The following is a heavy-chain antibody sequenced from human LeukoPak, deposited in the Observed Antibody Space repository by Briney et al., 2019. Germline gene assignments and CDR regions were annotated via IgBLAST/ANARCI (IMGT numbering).Heavy chain of an antibody. CDR1: GGSISSSSYY. Sequence: PSETLSLTCTVSGGSISSSSYYWGWIRQPPGKGLEWIGSIYYSGSTYYNPSLKSRVTISVDTSKNQFSLKLSSVTAADTAVYYCARGVLMAYARGVYFDYWGQGTLVTVSS. CDR3: ARGVLMAYARGVYFDY. D-gene: IGHD2-8*01. J-gene: IGHJ4*02. CDR2: IYYSGST. V-gene: IGHV4-39*07.